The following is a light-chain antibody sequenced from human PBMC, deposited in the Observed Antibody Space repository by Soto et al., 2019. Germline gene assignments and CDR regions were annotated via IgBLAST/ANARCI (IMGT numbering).Light chain of an antibody. J-gene: IGLJ1*01. CDR2: QVS. CDR3: SSYAGSNNYV. CDR1: SSDIGAYNS. Sequence: SVLTQPASVYGSPGQSITISWTGTSSDIGAYNSVSWYQQHPGKAPKLIVFQVSFRPSAVPDRFSGSKSDNTASLTIPGLQTEDEADYYCSSYAGSNNYVFVTGTKVNVL. V-gene: IGLV2-14*01.